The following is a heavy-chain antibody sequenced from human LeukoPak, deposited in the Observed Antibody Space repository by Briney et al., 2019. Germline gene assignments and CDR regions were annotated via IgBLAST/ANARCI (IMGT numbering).Heavy chain of an antibody. CDR2: ISYDGSNE. CDR3: AREPSGYYPYFDY. J-gene: IGHJ4*02. D-gene: IGHD3-22*01. CDR1: GFTFRSYG. V-gene: IGHV3-30*03. Sequence: GGSLRLSCAASGFTFRSYGMHWVRQAPGKGLEWVAVISYDGSNEYYVDSVKGRFTISRDNSKNTLYLQTDSLRAEDTAAYYCAREPSGYYPYFDYWGQGTLVTVSS.